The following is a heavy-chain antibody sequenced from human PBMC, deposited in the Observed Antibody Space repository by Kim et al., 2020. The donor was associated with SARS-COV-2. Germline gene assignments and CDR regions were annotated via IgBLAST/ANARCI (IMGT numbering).Heavy chain of an antibody. CDR3: TKDDSIF. V-gene: IGHV3-23*01. D-gene: IGHD3-9*01. CDR2: ITRGGGGDR. Sequence: GGSLRLSCAASGFTFSRFPMSWVRQAPGKGLEWVSAITRGGGGDRYYADSVKGRFTISRDNSKSTLFLQMNSLPAGDTAEYYCTKDDSIFWGRGTLVTVS. J-gene: IGHJ1*01. CDR1: GFTFSRFP.